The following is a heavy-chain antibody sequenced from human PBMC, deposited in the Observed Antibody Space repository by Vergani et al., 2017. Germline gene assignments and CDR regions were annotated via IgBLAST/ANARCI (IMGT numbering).Heavy chain of an antibody. CDR1: GFSFPGYA. CDR2: VSGSSSTP. V-gene: IGHV3-23*01. D-gene: IGHD5-12*01. CDR3: TKGSRGYTGYFFDY. Sequence: EVQLLESGGGLVQPGGSLRLSCEASGFSFPGYAMSWVRQAPGKGLEWVSSVSGSSSTPYYADSVKGRFIISRDNCKNTLHLQMNSHRADDTAVYYCTKGSRGYTGYFFDYWGQGTLATVSS. J-gene: IGHJ4*02.